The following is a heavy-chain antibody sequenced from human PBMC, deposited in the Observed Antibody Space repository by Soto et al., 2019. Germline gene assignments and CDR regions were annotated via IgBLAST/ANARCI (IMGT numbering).Heavy chain of an antibody. CDR3: AREYPYYDFWSGYYNRHYYYGMDV. J-gene: IGHJ6*02. V-gene: IGHV3-33*01. CDR2: IWYDGSNK. CDR1: GFTFSSYG. Sequence: GGSLRLSCAASGFTFSSYGMHWVRQAPGKGLEWVAVIWYDGSNKYYADSVKGRFTISRDNSKNTLYLQMNSLRAEDTAVYYCAREYPYYDFWSGYYNRHYYYGMDVWGQGTMVTVSS. D-gene: IGHD3-3*01.